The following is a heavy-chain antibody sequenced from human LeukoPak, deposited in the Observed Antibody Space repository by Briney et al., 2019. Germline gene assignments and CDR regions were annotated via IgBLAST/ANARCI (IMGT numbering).Heavy chain of an antibody. CDR2: FSYSGSA. CDR3: ARTPSY. J-gene: IGHJ4*02. CDR1: GASITSYY. Sequence: PSETLSLTCTVSGASITSYYWSWIRQPPGKGLEWIGFFSYSGSANYNPSLKSRVTISVDTSKNQFSLSLTSVTAADTAVYYCARTPSYWSQGTLVTVSS. V-gene: IGHV4-59*08.